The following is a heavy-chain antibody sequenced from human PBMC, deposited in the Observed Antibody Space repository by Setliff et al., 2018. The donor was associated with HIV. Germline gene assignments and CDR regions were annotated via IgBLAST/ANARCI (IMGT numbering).Heavy chain of an antibody. V-gene: IGHV7-4-1*02. CDR2: INTNTGNP. CDR1: GYTFTSYA. CDR3: ARGRGGYFYYYYYMDV. Sequence: GASVKVSCKASGYTFTSYAMNWVRQAPGQGLEWMGWINTNTGNPTYAQGFTGRFVLSLDTSVSTAYLQISSLKAEDTAVYYCARGRGGYFYYYYYMDVWGKGITVTVSS. D-gene: IGHD3-22*01. J-gene: IGHJ6*03.